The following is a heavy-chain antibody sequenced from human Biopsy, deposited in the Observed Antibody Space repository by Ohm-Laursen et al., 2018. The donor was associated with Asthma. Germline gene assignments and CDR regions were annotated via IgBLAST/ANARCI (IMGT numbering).Heavy chain of an antibody. V-gene: IGHV3-30*18. CDR1: GFTFGDYW. D-gene: IGHD1-26*01. J-gene: IGHJ4*02. CDR2: ILSDGRDK. CDR3: AKEVFPGWELRRGPDS. Sequence: SLRLSCAASGFTFGDYWMSWVRQVPGKGLEWVAVILSDGRDKYYADSVKGRFTISRDNSKNTLYLHMHSLRAEDTAVYFCAKEVFPGWELRRGPDSWGQGTLVTVSS.